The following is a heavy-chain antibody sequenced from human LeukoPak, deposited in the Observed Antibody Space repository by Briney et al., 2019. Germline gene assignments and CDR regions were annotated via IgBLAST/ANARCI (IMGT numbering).Heavy chain of an antibody. CDR3: AREAGYSYGTDAFDY. D-gene: IGHD5-18*01. V-gene: IGHV3-7*01. J-gene: IGHJ4*02. Sequence: PGGSLRLSCAASGFTFSSYWMSWVRQAPGKGLEWVANIKQDGSEKYYVDSVKGRFTISRDNAKNSLYLQMNSLRAEDTAVYYCAREAGYSYGTDAFDYWGQGTLVTVSS. CDR2: IKQDGSEK. CDR1: GFTFSSYW.